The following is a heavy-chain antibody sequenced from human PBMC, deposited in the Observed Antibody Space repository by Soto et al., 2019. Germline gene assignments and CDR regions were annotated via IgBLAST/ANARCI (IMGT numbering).Heavy chain of an antibody. D-gene: IGHD3-22*01. CDR1: GDTFTSYY. J-gene: IGHJ4*02. CDR2: INPSDGNR. Sequence: ASVKVSCKASGDTFTSYYIHWVRQAPGQGLEWMGWINPSDGNRNFAQKFEDRVTMTTATSTNTVFLELRSLKSDDTAIYYCARDRLRGYDSSGFYSWGQGTMVTVSS. V-gene: IGHV1-18*04. CDR3: ARDRLRGYDSSGFYS.